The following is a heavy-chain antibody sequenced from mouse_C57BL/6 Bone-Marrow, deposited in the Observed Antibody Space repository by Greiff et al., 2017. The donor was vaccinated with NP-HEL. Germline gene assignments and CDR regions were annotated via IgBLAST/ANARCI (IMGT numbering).Heavy chain of an antibody. CDR3: AETTLTGTYFDV. D-gene: IGHD4-1*01. V-gene: IGHV1-39*01. J-gene: IGHJ1*03. Sequence: VQLQQSGPELVKPGASVKISCKASGYSFTDYNMNWVKQSDGKSLEWIGVINPNYGTTSYNQKFKGKATLTVDQSSSTAYMQLNSLTSEDSAVYYCAETTLTGTYFDVWGTGTTVTVSS. CDR2: INPNYGTT. CDR1: GYSFTDYN.